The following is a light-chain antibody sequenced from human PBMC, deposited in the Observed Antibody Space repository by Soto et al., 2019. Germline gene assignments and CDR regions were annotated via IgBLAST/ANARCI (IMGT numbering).Light chain of an antibody. CDR3: QSYDSTLSARYV. CDR2: GNM. V-gene: IGLV1-40*01. CDR1: SSNIGAGYD. J-gene: IGLJ1*01. Sequence: QSVLTQPPSVSGAPGQRVTISCTESSSNIGAGYDVQWYQQLPGTAPKLLIYGNMNRPSGVPDRFSGSKSGTSASLAITGLQAEDEADYYCQSYDSTLSARYVFGTGTKVTLL.